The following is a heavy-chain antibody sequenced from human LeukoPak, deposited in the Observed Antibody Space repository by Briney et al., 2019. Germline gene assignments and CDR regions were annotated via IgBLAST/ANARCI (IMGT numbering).Heavy chain of an antibody. Sequence: GGSLRLSCADSGFTVSYNYMSWVRQAPGKWLEWVSIIYSGDSTYYADSVKGRFIISRDNSKNMVYLQMNSLRAEDTAVYYCTRDRSGNDASDIWGQGTMVTVSS. D-gene: IGHD1-1*01. CDR1: GFTVSYNY. CDR2: IYSGDST. V-gene: IGHV3-66*01. J-gene: IGHJ3*02. CDR3: TRDRSGNDASDI.